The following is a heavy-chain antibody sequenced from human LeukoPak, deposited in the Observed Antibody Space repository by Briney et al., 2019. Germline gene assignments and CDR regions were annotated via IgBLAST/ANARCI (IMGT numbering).Heavy chain of an antibody. Sequence: SETLSLTCIVSGGPISSSSYYWGWIRQPPGKGLEWIGSIYHSGSTYYNPSLKSRVTISVDTSKNQFSLKLSSVTAADTAVYYCAREGIAVAGSGSGVYCWGQGTLVTVSS. CDR3: AREGIAVAGSGSGVYC. V-gene: IGHV4-39*07. D-gene: IGHD6-19*01. CDR1: GGPISSSSYY. J-gene: IGHJ4*02. CDR2: IYHSGST.